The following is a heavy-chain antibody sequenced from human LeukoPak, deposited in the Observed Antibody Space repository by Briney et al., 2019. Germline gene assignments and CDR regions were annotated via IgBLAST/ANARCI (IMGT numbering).Heavy chain of an antibody. CDR1: GYTFTSYD. J-gene: IGHJ4*02. Sequence: VASVKVSCKASGYTFTSYDINWVRQATGQGLEWMGWMNPNSGNTGYAQKFQGRVTMTRNTSISTAYMELSSLRSEDTAVYYCARDMDTGPDLFDYWGQGTLVTVSS. CDR3: ARDMDTGPDLFDY. V-gene: IGHV1-8*01. CDR2: MNPNSGNT. D-gene: IGHD5-18*01.